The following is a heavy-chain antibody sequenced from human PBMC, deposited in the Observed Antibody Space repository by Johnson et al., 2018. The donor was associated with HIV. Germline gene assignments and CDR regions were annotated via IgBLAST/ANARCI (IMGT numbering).Heavy chain of an antibody. V-gene: IGHV3-20*04. J-gene: IGHJ3*02. CDR2: INWNGGTT. CDR3: AKDRVDTAMVVNAFDI. D-gene: IGHD5-18*01. Sequence: VQLVESGGGVVRPGGSLRLSCAASGFTFDDYGLSWVRQAPGKGLEWVSGINWNGGTTGYADSVKGRFTISRDNGKNTLYLQMNSLRAEDTAVYYCAKDRVDTAMVVNAFDIWGQGTMVTVSS. CDR1: GFTFDDYG.